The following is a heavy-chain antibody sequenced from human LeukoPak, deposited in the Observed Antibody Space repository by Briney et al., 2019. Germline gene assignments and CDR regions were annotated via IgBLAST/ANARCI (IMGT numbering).Heavy chain of an antibody. J-gene: IGHJ4*02. V-gene: IGHV3-30*18. D-gene: IGHD4-17*01. CDR2: ISYEGSNK. CDR3: ANLLPSTVTTLSDY. CDR1: GFTFSSYG. Sequence: GGSLRLSCAASGFTFSSYGMHWARQAPGKGLEWVAVISYEGSNKYYADSVKGRFTISRDNSKKMLYLQMNSLRAEDTAVYYCANLLPSTVTTLSDYWGQGNLVTVSS.